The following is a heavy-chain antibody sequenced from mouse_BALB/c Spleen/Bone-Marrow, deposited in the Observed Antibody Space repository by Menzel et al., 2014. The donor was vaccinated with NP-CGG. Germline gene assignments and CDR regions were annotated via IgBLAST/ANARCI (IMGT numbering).Heavy chain of an antibody. Sequence: VHLVESGAELVRPGASVKLSCKASGYTFTSYWINWVKQRPGQGLEWIGNIYTSDSYTNYDQKFKDKATLTVDKSSSTAYMQLSSPTSEDSAVYYCTRRGTGNAMDYWGQGTSVTVSS. CDR3: TRRGTGNAMDY. CDR2: IYTSDSYT. V-gene: IGHV1-69*02. CDR1: GYTFTSYW. D-gene: IGHD3-3*01. J-gene: IGHJ4*01.